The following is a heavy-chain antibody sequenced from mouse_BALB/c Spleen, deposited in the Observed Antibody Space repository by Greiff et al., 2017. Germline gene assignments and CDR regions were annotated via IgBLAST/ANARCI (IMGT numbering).Heavy chain of an antibody. Sequence: QVQLQQSGAELVRPGTSVKVSCKASGYAFTNYLIEWVKQRPGQGLEWIGVIIPGSGGTNYNEKFKGKATLTADKSSSTAYMQLSSLTSDDSAVYFCASDGGYDSDIDYWGQGTTLTVSS. CDR1: GYAFTNYL. D-gene: IGHD2-2*01. CDR2: IIPGSGGT. J-gene: IGHJ2*01. CDR3: ASDGGYDSDIDY. V-gene: IGHV1-54*01.